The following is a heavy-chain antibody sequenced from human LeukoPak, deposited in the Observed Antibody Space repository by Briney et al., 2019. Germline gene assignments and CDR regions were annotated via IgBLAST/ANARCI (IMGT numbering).Heavy chain of an antibody. CDR3: AREAIMVRGVTWFDP. CDR1: GFTFSSYE. D-gene: IGHD3-10*01. CDR2: ISSSSTTT. J-gene: IGHJ5*02. V-gene: IGHV3-48*03. Sequence: GGSLRLSCAASGFTFSSYEMNWVRQAPGKGLEWVSQISSSSTTTYYADSVKGRFTISRDNAQNSLYLQMNSLRAEDTAVYYCAREAIMVRGVTWFDPWGQGTLVTVSP.